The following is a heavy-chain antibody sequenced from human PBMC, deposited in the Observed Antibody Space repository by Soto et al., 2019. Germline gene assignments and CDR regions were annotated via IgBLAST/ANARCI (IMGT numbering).Heavy chain of an antibody. Sequence: QVQLQESGPGLVKPSETLSLMCTVSGGSISSNYWSWIRQPPGKGLEYIGYIYYSGSTNYNPSLTSRVTLSVDTSKNQFSLKLSSVTAADTAVYYCARGGGSPDYWGQGTLVTVSS. V-gene: IGHV4-59*01. D-gene: IGHD3-10*01. CDR2: IYYSGST. CDR3: ARGGGSPDY. J-gene: IGHJ4*02. CDR1: GGSISSNY.